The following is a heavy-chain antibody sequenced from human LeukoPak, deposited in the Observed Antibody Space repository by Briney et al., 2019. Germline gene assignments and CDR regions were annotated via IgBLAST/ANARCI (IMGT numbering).Heavy chain of an antibody. CDR2: IHTDQTIQ. J-gene: IGHJ5*01. V-gene: IGHV3-30-3*01. CDR3: GYYNSGSYSTPDS. CDR1: GFTFSRYA. Sequence: GGSLRLSCAVSGFTFSRYAMHWVRQAPGKGLEWVAYIHTDQTIQYYADSVKGRFTISRDNSKNTLYLQMKTLRSEDTAVYYCGYYNSGSYSTPDSWGQGTQVTVSS. D-gene: IGHD3-10*01.